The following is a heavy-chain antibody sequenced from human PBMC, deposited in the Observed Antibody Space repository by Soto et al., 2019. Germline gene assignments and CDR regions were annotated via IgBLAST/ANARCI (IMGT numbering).Heavy chain of an antibody. CDR2: ISGSGGST. J-gene: IGHJ4*02. D-gene: IGHD6-6*01. V-gene: IGHV3-23*01. CDR1: GITFSSYA. CDR3: AKDTGFFSSSSFDY. Sequence: GGSLRLSCAGSGITFSSYAMSWVRQAPGKGLEWVSGISGSGGSTYYADSVKGRFTSSRDNSKNTLYLQMNSLRAEDTAVYYCAKDTGFFSSSSFDYWGQGTLVTVSS.